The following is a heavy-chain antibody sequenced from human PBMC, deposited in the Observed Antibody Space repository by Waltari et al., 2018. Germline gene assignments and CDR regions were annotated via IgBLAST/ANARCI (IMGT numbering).Heavy chain of an antibody. Sequence: VQLLESGGGLVPPGGSLRLPGAASGFSFHKYAMTWVRRAPGKGLEWVSGIGSGGTTFYADSVKGQFTISRDNSKNTLYLQMNNLRAGDTAVYFCAKAGMATGTTRSYFDYWGQGALVTVSS. CDR2: IGSGGTT. V-gene: IGHV3-23*01. CDR3: AKAGMATGTTRSYFDY. D-gene: IGHD1-1*01. CDR1: GFSFHKYA. J-gene: IGHJ4*02.